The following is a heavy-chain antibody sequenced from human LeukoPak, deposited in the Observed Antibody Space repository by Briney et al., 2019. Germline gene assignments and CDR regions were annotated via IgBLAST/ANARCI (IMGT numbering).Heavy chain of an antibody. Sequence: TGGSLRLSCAASGFTFSSYAMSWVRQAPGKGLEWVSTISGSGTSTYYADSVKGRFTISRDNSKNPLYLQMNSLRAEDTAVYYCAKRAWYYYDSSGYDYWGQGTLVTVSS. D-gene: IGHD3-22*01. CDR1: GFTFSSYA. J-gene: IGHJ4*02. CDR2: ISGSGTST. V-gene: IGHV3-23*01. CDR3: AKRAWYYYDSSGYDY.